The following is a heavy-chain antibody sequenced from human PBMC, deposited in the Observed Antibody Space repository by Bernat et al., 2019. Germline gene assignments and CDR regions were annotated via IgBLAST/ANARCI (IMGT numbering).Heavy chain of an antibody. J-gene: IGHJ3*02. CDR2: ISSNGGST. CDR3: ARGYLYSDYDGGNDAFDI. D-gene: IGHD5-12*01. V-gene: IGHV3-64*01. Sequence: EVQLVESGGGLVQPGGSLRLSCAASGFTFSSYAMHWVRQAPGKGLEYVSAISSNGGSTYYANSVKGRFTITRDNSKNTLYLQMGSLRAEDMAVYYCARGYLYSDYDGGNDAFDIWGQGTMVTVSS. CDR1: GFTFSSYA.